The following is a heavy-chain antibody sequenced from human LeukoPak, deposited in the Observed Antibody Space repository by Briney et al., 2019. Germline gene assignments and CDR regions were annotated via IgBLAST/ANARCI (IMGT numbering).Heavy chain of an antibody. CDR1: GVTVSSSY. V-gene: IGHV3-53*04. D-gene: IGHD2/OR15-2a*01. CDR2: IYNDGRT. Sequence: GGSPRLSCAASGVTVSSSYMTWVRQAPEKGLELVSLIYNDGRTFYADSLKGRFTVSRHDSKNTLYLQMNSLRPEDTAVYYCARVPLHPTISSFDYWGQGTLVTVSS. CDR3: ARVPLHPTISSFDY. J-gene: IGHJ4*02.